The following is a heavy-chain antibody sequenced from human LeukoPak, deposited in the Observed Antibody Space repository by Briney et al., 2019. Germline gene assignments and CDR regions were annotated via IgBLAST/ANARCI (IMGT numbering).Heavy chain of an antibody. CDR1: GGSISTKDFY. Sequence: SETLSLTCSVSGGSISTKDFYWAWIRQSPGKGLEWIGSIYYNGKTFYNPSLKSRFTMSVDTSKSQFSLRLSSVTAADTAVYYCAKDDRWGIAVAGYDAFDIWGQGTMVTVSS. J-gene: IGHJ3*02. D-gene: IGHD6-19*01. CDR3: AKDDRWGIAVAGYDAFDI. CDR2: IYYNGKT. V-gene: IGHV4-39*07.